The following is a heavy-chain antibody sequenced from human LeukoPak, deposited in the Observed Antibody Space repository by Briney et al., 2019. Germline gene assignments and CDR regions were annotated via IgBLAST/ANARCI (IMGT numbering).Heavy chain of an antibody. J-gene: IGHJ6*03. D-gene: IGHD3-22*01. CDR3: ARIEYYYYYMDV. CDR2: IYTSGST. CDR1: GGSINSGSYY. V-gene: IGHV4-61*02. Sequence: SQTLSLTCTVSGGSINSGSYYWSWIRQPAGKGLEWIGRIYTSGSTNYNPSLKSRVTISVDTSKNQFSLKLTSVTAADTAVYYCARIEYYYYYMDVWGKGTTVTVSS.